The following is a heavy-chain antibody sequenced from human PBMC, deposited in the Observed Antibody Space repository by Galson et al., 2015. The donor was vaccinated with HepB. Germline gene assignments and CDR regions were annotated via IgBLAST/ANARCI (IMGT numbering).Heavy chain of an antibody. CDR1: GDTSTPYS. V-gene: IGHV1-3*01. CDR3: ARDSGNWGPDY. D-gene: IGHD1-26*01. CDR2: INVGNGHA. J-gene: IGHJ4*02. Sequence: SVKVSCKASGDTSTPYSIHWVRQAPGKRLDWMGWINVGNGHAKYAQRLQGRVTVTRDTSTNTLYLELSSLRFDDTAVYYCARDSGNWGPDYWGQGTLITVSS.